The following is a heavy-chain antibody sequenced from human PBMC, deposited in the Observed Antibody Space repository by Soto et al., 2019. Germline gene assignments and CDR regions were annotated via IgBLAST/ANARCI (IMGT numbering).Heavy chain of an antibody. D-gene: IGHD6-13*01. CDR1: GFTFSNYA. Sequence: GGSLRLSCAVSGFTFSNYAMSWVRQPPGKGLEWVSIISGGGSSTYYADSVKGRFTISRDNSKNMLYLQVNSLRAEDTAVYYCTRIQTAAGLDYWGQGMLVTVSS. CDR2: ISGGGSST. CDR3: TRIQTAAGLDY. V-gene: IGHV3-23*01. J-gene: IGHJ4*02.